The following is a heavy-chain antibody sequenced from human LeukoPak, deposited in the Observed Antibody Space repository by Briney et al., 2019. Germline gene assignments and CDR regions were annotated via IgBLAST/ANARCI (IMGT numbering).Heavy chain of an antibody. V-gene: IGHV3-11*04. D-gene: IGHD3-10*01. Sequence: GGSLRLSCAASGFTLSDYYMSWIRQAPGKGLEWVSYSSSSGSTIYYADSVKGRFTISRDNSKNTLYLQMNSLRAEDTAVYYCARLSGYLYYYYYGMDVWGQGTTVTVSS. CDR3: ARLSGYLYYYYYGMDV. J-gene: IGHJ6*02. CDR2: SSSSGSTI. CDR1: GFTLSDYY.